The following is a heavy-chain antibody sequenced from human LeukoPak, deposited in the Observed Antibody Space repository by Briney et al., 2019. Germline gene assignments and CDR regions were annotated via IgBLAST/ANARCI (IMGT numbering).Heavy chain of an antibody. D-gene: IGHD5/OR15-5a*01. CDR3: ARGDHVRIYAESAFDI. J-gene: IGHJ3*02. Sequence: ASVKVSCKASGYTFTNYYIHWVRQAPGQGLEWMGIINPSGGSTNYAQKFQGRVTMTRDTSTSTVYMELSSPRSEDTAVYYCARGDHVRIYAESAFDIWGQGTMVTVSS. CDR2: INPSGGST. CDR1: GYTFTNYY. V-gene: IGHV1-46*01.